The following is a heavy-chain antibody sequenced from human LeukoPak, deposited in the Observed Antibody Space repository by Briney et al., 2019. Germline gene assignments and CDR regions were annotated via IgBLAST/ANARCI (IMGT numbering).Heavy chain of an antibody. CDR2: IYYSGST. V-gene: IGHV4-59*12. J-gene: IGHJ5*02. Sequence: KPSETLSLTCTVSGGSISSYYWSWIRQPPGKGLEWIGYIYYSGSTNYNPSLKSRVTISVDTSKNQFSLKLSSVTAADTAVYYCARDPYSSSWYGNWFDPWGQGTLVTVSS. D-gene: IGHD6-13*01. CDR1: GGSISSYY. CDR3: ARDPYSSSWYGNWFDP.